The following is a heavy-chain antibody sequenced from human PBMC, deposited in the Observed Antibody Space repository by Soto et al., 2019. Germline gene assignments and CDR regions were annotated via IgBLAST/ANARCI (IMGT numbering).Heavy chain of an antibody. V-gene: IGHV4-38-2*01. CDR1: GYSISSGYY. CDR2: INHSVST. Sequence: PSETLSLTCAVSGYSISSGYYWGWIRQPPGKGVEWIGEINHSVSTNYNPSLKSRVTISVDTSKNKFSLQLSSVTAADTAVYYSARGRRSGGREYVGAGVLFEYGGHGPLVTV. CDR3: ARGRRSGGREYVGAGVLFEY. J-gene: IGHJ4*01. D-gene: IGHD3-10*01.